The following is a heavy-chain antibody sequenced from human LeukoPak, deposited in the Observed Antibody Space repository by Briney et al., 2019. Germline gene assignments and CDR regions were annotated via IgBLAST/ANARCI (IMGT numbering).Heavy chain of an antibody. V-gene: IGHV1-2*06. CDR3: ARDLGYCSGGSCSDY. CDR2: INPNSGGT. CDR1: GYTFTGYY. J-gene: IGHJ4*02. Sequence: ASVKVSCKASGYTFTGYYMHWVRQAPGQGLEWMGRINPNSGGTNYAQKFQGRVTMTRDTSISTAYMELSRLRSDDTAEYYCARDLGYCSGGSCSDYWGQGTLVTVSS. D-gene: IGHD2-15*01.